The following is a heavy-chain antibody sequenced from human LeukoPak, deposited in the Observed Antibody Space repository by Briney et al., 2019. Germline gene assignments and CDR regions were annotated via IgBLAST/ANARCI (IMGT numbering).Heavy chain of an antibody. V-gene: IGHV3-30*04. CDR2: ILYDGTMK. Sequence: GGSLRLSCAASTFTFNNYAMHWVRQAPGKGLEWVAVILYDGTMKYYGDPVKGRFTISRDNSNNMLYLQMNSLRPEDTAVYFCARDIRGPTGFDSSGRDTLDYWGQGTLVTVSS. J-gene: IGHJ4*02. CDR3: ARDIRGPTGFDSSGRDTLDY. D-gene: IGHD3-22*01. CDR1: TFTFNNYA.